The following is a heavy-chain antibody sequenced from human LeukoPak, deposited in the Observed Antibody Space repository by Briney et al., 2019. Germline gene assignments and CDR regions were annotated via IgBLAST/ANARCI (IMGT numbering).Heavy chain of an antibody. Sequence: SETLSLTCTVSGGSISSYYWSWIRQPPGKGLEWIGYIYYSGSTNYNPSLKSRVTISVDTSKNQFSLKLSSVTAADTAVYYCARGLRGVPYWGQGTLVTVSS. CDR2: IYYSGST. D-gene: IGHD3-10*01. J-gene: IGHJ4*02. CDR3: ARGLRGVPY. CDR1: GGSISSYY. V-gene: IGHV4-59*12.